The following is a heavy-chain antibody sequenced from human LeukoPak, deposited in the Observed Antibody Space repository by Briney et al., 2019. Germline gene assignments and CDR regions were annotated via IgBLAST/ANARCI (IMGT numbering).Heavy chain of an antibody. CDR2: ITVDGEDT. J-gene: IGHJ6*02. CDR1: GFNFRKYG. Sequence: GGSLRLSCDASGFNFRKYGMTWVRQAPGKGLEWVSSITVDGEDTFYADSVKGRFTISRDDSMNRLFLQMDSLRAEDTAVYFCAKDPYYQSGLDVWGQGTTVIVSS. V-gene: IGHV3-23*01. CDR3: AKDPYYQSGLDV.